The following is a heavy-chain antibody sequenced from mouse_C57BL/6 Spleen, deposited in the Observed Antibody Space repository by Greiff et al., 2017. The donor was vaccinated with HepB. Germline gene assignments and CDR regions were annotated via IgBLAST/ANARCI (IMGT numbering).Heavy chain of an antibody. J-gene: IGHJ1*03. V-gene: IGHV1-82*01. D-gene: IGHD4-1*01. CDR3: ARNWDRDWYFDV. Sequence: VQLQQSGPELVKPGASVKISCKASGYAFSSSWMNWVKQRPGKGLEWIGRIYPGDGDTNYNGKFKGKATLTADKSSSTAYMQLSSLTSEDSAVYFWARNWDRDWYFDVWGTGTTVTVSS. CDR2: IYPGDGDT. CDR1: GYAFSSSW.